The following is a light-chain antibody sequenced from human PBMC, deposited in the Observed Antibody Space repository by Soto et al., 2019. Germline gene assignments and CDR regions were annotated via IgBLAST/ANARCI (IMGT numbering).Light chain of an antibody. Sequence: QVRQAPSTESANIGVIKKHTFRASQSISSWLAWYQQKPGKAPKLLIYDASSLESGVPSRFSGSGSGTEFTLTMSSLQPDDFATYYCQPYNSYWPFGQGTMVDI. CDR2: DAS. J-gene: IGKJ1*01. CDR3: QPYNSYWP. CDR1: QSISSW. V-gene: IGKV1-5*01.